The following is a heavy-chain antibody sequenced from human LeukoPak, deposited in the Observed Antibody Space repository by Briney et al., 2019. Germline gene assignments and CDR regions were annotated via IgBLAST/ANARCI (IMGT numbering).Heavy chain of an antibody. V-gene: IGHV5-10-1*01. D-gene: IGHD2-2*02. CDR2: IDPSDSYT. J-gene: IGHJ4*02. Sequence: GESVKISCNGSGYXFTSYWISWVRQMPGKGLEWMGSIDPSDSYTNYSPSFQGHVTISADKSISTAYLQWSSLKASDTAMYYCARLYCSSTSCYNYWGQGTLVTVSS. CDR1: GYXFTSYW. CDR3: ARLYCSSTSCYNY.